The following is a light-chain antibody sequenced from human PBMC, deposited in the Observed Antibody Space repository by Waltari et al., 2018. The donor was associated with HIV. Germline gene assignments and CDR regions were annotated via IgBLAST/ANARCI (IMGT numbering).Light chain of an antibody. CDR3: CSYTSSGPRYVL. J-gene: IGLJ2*01. V-gene: IGLV2-14*03. CDR2: NVN. Sequence: QSALTQPASVSGSLGQSITISCTGTSGDVGGYNFVSWYQQHPGKAPKLIIYNVNSRPSGVSIRFSGSRSANTASLTIFGLQAEDEADYFCCSYTSSGPRYVLFGGGTRLTVL. CDR1: SGDVGGYNF.